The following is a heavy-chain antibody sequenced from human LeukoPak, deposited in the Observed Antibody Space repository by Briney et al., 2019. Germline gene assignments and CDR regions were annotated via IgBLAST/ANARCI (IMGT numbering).Heavy chain of an antibody. D-gene: IGHD3-22*01. CDR2: MNPNSGNT. V-gene: IGHV1-8*01. Sequence: SVKASCKPSGYTFTSYDINWVRHPTGQGLEWMGWMNPNSGNTGYAQKFQGRVTMTRNTSISTAYMELSSLRSEDTAVYYCARGFPYYYDSNFDYWGQGTLVTVSS. CDR1: GYTFTSYD. J-gene: IGHJ4*02. CDR3: ARGFPYYYDSNFDY.